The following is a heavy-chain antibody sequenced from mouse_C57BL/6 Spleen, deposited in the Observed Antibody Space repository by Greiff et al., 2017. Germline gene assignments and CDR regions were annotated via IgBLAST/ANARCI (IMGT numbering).Heavy chain of an antibody. V-gene: IGHV1-69*01. D-gene: IGHD1-1*01. CDR3: ARGITTVVATDWAMDD. Sequence: QVQLQQPGAELVMPGASVKLSCKASGYTFTSYWMTWVKQRPGQGLEWIGEIDPSDSYTNYNQKFKGKSTLTVDKSSSTAYMQLSSLTSEDSAVYYCARGITTVVATDWAMDDWGQGTSVTVSS. CDR1: GYTFTSYW. J-gene: IGHJ4*01. CDR2: IDPSDSYT.